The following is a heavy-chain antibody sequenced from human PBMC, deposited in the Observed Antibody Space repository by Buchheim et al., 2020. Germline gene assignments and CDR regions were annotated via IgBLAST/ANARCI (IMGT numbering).Heavy chain of an antibody. Sequence: VQLVESGGGLVQPGGSLRLSCAASGFTFSNYWMHWVRHAPEKGLVWVSRISNEESSITYADSVKGRFSISRDNAKNTLYLQMNSLRAEDTAVYYCAGGGYCSSTSCQSNPYFYYGMDVWGQGTT. CDR2: ISNEESSI. V-gene: IGHV3-74*01. J-gene: IGHJ6*02. CDR3: AGGGYCSSTSCQSNPYFYYGMDV. CDR1: GFTFSNYW. D-gene: IGHD2-2*01.